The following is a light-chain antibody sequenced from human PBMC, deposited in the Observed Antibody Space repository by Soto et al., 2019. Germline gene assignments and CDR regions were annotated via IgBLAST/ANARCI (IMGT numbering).Light chain of an antibody. CDR3: QVWDSSSDHSVV. J-gene: IGLJ2*01. CDR2: DDG. CDR1: NSAINS. Sequence: SYELTQAPSVSVAPGQTARITCGGNNSAINSVHWYQQKPGQAPVLVVYDDGDRPSGIPERFSGSNSVNTATLTITRVEAGDEADYHCQVWDSSSDHSVVFVGGTKVTVL. V-gene: IGLV3-21*02.